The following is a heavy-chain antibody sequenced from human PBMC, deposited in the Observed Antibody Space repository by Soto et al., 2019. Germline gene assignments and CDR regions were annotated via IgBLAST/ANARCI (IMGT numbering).Heavy chain of an antibody. Sequence: QVQLQESGPGLVKPSGTLSLTCAVSSGSISSSNWWSWVRQPPGKGLEWIGEIYHSGSTNYNPSLRSRVTISVDKSKNQFSLKLSSVTAADTAVYYWARLPPPTFGELSRNAFDIWGQGTMVTVSS. D-gene: IGHD3-10*01. CDR3: ARLPPPTFGELSRNAFDI. J-gene: IGHJ3*02. CDR1: SGSISSSNW. V-gene: IGHV4-4*02. CDR2: IYHSGST.